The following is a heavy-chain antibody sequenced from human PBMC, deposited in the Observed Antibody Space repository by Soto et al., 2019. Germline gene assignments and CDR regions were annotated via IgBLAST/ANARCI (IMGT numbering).Heavy chain of an antibody. V-gene: IGHV3-11*01. D-gene: IGHD3-22*01. CDR2: ISSGGTSTTT. CDR3: AADTFYYTSTF. J-gene: IGHJ1*01. Sequence: GGSLRLSCAAAGVKFSDHYMTWIRQAPGKGLEWVSKISSGGTSTTTYYADSVKGRFTVSRDNAKKSLYLQMNSLRVEDTALYYCAADTFYYTSTFWGQGTLVTVSS. CDR1: GVKFSDHY.